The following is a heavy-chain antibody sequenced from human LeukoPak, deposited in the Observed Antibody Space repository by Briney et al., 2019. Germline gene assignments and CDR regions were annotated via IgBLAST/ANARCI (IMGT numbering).Heavy chain of an antibody. J-gene: IGHJ6*03. V-gene: IGHV3-23*01. Sequence: GGSLRLSCAASGFTFSSYGMSWVRQAPGKGLEWVSAISGSGGSTYYADSVKGRFTISRDNSKNTLYLQMNSLRAEDTAVYYCAKGYCSGGSCYRYYYYMDVWGKGTTVTVSS. CDR3: AKGYCSGGSCYRYYYYMDV. CDR2: ISGSGGST. CDR1: GFTFSSYG. D-gene: IGHD2-15*01.